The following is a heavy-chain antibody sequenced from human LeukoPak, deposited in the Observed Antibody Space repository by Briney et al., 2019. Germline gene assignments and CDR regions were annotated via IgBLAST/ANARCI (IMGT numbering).Heavy chain of an antibody. D-gene: IGHD2-15*01. V-gene: IGHV1-2*06. J-gene: IGHJ4*02. CDR3: ARDPSFKLGYCSGGSCYPFDY. Sequence: ASVKVSWKASGYTFTGYYIHWVRQAPGQGLEWMGRINPNSGGSNYAQKFQGRVTMTRDTSISPAYMELSRLRSDDTAVYYCARDPSFKLGYCSGGSCYPFDYWGQGTLVTVSS. CDR1: GYTFTGYY. CDR2: INPNSGGS.